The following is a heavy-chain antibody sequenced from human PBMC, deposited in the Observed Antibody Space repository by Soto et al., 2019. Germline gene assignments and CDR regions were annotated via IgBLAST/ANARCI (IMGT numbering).Heavy chain of an antibody. D-gene: IGHD6-13*01. V-gene: IGHV4-31*03. Sequence: SGTLSVTCTVSGGSTSSAAYYWSWIRQHPGKGLEWIGYISHSGSTNYNPSLKSRVTISVDTSKNQFSLRLSSVTAADTAVYYCARAGRGQQLVLDYWGQRTLVTVSS. CDR3: ARAGRGQQLVLDY. CDR1: GGSTSSAAYY. J-gene: IGHJ4*02. CDR2: ISHSGST.